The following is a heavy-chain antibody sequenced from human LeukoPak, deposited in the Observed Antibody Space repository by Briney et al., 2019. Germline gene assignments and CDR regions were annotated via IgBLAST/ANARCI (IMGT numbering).Heavy chain of an antibody. J-gene: IGHJ4*02. CDR1: GFTFSNYA. CDR2: ISGSGDST. CDR3: ARVTQTDYDFDY. V-gene: IGHV3-23*01. Sequence: PGGSLRLSCAASGFTFSNYAMRWVRQAPGKGLEWVSGISGSGDSTYYADSVKGRFTISRDNSKNTLYLHVNSLRPEDTAVYYCARVTQTDYDFDYWGQGTLVTVSS. D-gene: IGHD4-17*01.